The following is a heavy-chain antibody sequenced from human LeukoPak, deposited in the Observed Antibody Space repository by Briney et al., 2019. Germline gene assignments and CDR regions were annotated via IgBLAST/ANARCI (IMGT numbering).Heavy chain of an antibody. V-gene: IGHV4-59*08. D-gene: IGHD5-12*01. J-gene: IGHJ3*02. CDR1: GGSISSYY. CDR3: ARHGFGCSGYDHYDAFDI. CDR2: IYYSGST. Sequence: KPSETLSLTCTVSGGSISSYYWSWIRQPPGKGLEWIGYIYYSGSTNYNPSLKSRVTISVDTSKNQFSLKLSSVTAADTAVYYCARHGFGCSGYDHYDAFDIWGQGTMVTVSS.